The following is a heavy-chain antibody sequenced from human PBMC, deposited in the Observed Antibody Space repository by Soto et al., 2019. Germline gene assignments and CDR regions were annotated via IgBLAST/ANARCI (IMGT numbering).Heavy chain of an antibody. CDR1: GGSISSYY. D-gene: IGHD2-2*01. Sequence: SETLSLTCTVSGGSISSYYWSWIRQPPGKGLEWIGYIYYSGSTNYNPSLKSRVTISVDTSKNQFSLKLSSVTAADTAVYYCARSGGRDCSSTSVYAYWGQGTLVTVSS. V-gene: IGHV4-59*08. J-gene: IGHJ4*02. CDR3: ARSGGRDCSSTSVYAY. CDR2: IYYSGST.